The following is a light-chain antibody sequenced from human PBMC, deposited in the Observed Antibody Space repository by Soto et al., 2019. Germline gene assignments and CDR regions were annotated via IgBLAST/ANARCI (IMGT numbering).Light chain of an antibody. J-gene: IGLJ2*01. Sequence: QSALTQPPSASGSPGQSVTISCTGTSSDVGGYNYVSWYQQHPGKAPKLMIYEVSKRPSGVPDRFSGSKSGNTASLTVSGLQAEDEADYYCSSYADSFVIFGGGTQGHRP. CDR1: SSDVGGYNY. V-gene: IGLV2-8*01. CDR2: EVS. CDR3: SSYADSFVI.